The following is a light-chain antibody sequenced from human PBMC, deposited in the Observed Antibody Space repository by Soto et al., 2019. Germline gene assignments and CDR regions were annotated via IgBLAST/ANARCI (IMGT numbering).Light chain of an antibody. CDR3: QQYGNLPLT. V-gene: IGKV1-33*01. J-gene: IGKJ4*01. Sequence: DIQMTQSPSSLSAFVGDRVTITCQASQDINIYLNWYQQKPGKAPKLLIYDASNLATGVPSKFSGSGSETEFTFSISRLQPEDVATYYCQQYGNLPLTFGGGTKVEIK. CDR2: DAS. CDR1: QDINIY.